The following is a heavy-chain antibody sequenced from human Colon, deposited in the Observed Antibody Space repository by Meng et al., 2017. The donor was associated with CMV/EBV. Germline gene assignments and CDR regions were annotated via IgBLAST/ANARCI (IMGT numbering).Heavy chain of an antibody. D-gene: IGHD2-15*01. CDR1: GCTYTNAA. CDR2: IKSKIDGGKI. J-gene: IGHJ4*02. Sequence: ACAASGCTYTNAAMTWVRQASGKGLEWIGRIKSKIDGGKIDYAAPVRGRFAISRDDSKATVYLQIDTLEIEDTGMYYCTTLLRGFWGQGTLVTVSS. V-gene: IGHV3-15*01. CDR3: TTLLRGF.